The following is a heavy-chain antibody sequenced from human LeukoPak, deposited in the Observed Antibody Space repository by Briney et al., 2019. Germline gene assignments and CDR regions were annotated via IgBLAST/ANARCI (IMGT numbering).Heavy chain of an antibody. D-gene: IGHD5-24*01. J-gene: IGHJ4*02. V-gene: IGHV3-11*01. CDR1: GFTFSSYA. CDR3: ARDGYNYFDY. CDR2: ISSNGNTR. Sequence: GGSLRLSCAASGFTFSSYAMSWIRQAPGKGLEWVSYISSNGNTRYYADSVRGRFTCSRETAENSLHLQMDSLRAEDTAVYYCARDGYNYFDYWGQGILVTVSS.